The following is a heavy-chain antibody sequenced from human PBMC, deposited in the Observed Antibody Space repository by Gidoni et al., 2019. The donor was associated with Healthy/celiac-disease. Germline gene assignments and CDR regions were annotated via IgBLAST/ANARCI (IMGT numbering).Heavy chain of an antibody. J-gene: IGHJ4*02. Sequence: QVQLVESGGGVVQPGWSLRLSCAASGFTFSSYGMHWIRQAPGKGLEWVAVISYYGSNKYYADSVKGRFTISRDNSKNTLYLKMNSLRAEDTAVYYCAKDPTQRVKRRQYYFDYWGQGTLVTVSS. D-gene: IGHD6-13*01. CDR1: GFTFSSYG. CDR2: ISYYGSNK. CDR3: AKDPTQRVKRRQYYFDY. V-gene: IGHV3-30*18.